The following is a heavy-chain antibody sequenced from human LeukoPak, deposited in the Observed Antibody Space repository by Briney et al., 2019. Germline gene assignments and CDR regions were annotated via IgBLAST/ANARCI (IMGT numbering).Heavy chain of an antibody. Sequence: SETLSLTCAVSGGSISNYYRSWIRQPAGKGLEWIGRIYPRGSTTYNSFFKSRVTMSPDTSKNHFSLKLSSVTAADTAIYYCARGRYCTATTCDAGGDAFDIWGQGTMVTVSS. J-gene: IGHJ3*02. CDR1: GGSISNYY. CDR2: IYPRGST. D-gene: IGHD2-2*01. CDR3: ARGRYCTATTCDAGGDAFDI. V-gene: IGHV4-4*07.